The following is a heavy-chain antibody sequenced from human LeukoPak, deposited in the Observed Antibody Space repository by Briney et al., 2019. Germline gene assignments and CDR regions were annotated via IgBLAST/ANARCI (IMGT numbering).Heavy chain of an antibody. V-gene: IGHV4-34*01. CDR1: GGSFSGYY. CDR3: ARRGGYSYAFDP. CDR2: INHSGST. Sequence: KSSETLSLTCAVYGGSFSGYYWSWIRQPPGKGLEWIGEINHSGSTNYNPSLKSRVTISVDTSKNQFSLKLSSVTAADTAVYYCARRGGYSYAFDPWGQGTLVTVSS. J-gene: IGHJ5*02. D-gene: IGHD5-18*01.